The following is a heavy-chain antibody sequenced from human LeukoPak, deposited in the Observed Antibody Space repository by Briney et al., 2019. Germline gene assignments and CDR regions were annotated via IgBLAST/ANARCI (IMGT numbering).Heavy chain of an antibody. V-gene: IGHV4-38-2*01. CDR1: GYSIRSGYY. CDR2: IYHSGNT. Sequence: SETLSLTCAVSGYSIRSGYYWGWIRQPPGKGLEWIDSIYHSGNTYYNPSLKSRVTISVDSSKSQFSLKLTSVTAADTAVYYCSRATVSHAFDIWGQGTMVTVSS. D-gene: IGHD3-22*01. CDR3: SRATVSHAFDI. J-gene: IGHJ3*02.